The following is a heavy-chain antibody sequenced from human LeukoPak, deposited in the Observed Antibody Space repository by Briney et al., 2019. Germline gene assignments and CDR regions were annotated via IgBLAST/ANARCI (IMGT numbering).Heavy chain of an antibody. CDR2: IIPIFGTA. Sequence: ASVKVSRKASGGTFSSYAISWVRQAPGQGLEWMGGIIPIFGTANYAQKFQGRVTITTDESTSTAYMELSSLRSEDTAVYYCATEQWLARGYFDYWGQGTLVTVSS. CDR1: GGTFSSYA. J-gene: IGHJ4*02. D-gene: IGHD6-19*01. V-gene: IGHV1-69*05. CDR3: ATEQWLARGYFDY.